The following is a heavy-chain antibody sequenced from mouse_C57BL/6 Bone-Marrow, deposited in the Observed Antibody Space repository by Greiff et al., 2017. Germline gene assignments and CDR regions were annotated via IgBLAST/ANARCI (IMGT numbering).Heavy chain of an antibody. Sequence: VQLQQSGAELVRPGASVKLSCTASGFNIKDDYMHWVKQRPEQGLEWIGWIDPEDGDTEYASKFQGKATITADTSSNTAYLQLSSLTSEDAAVYYCTMNAMGYWDQGTSVTVSS. J-gene: IGHJ4*01. CDR1: GFNIKDDY. CDR3: TMNAMGY. V-gene: IGHV14-4*01. CDR2: IDPEDGDT.